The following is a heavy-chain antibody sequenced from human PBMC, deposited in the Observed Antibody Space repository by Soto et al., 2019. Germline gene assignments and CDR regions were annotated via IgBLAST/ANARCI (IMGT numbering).Heavy chain of an antibody. CDR3: ARGGLLRYFDYLNYGMDV. CDR2: ISYDGSNK. Sequence: GGSLRLSCAASGFTFSSYAMHWVRQAPGKGLEWVAVISYDGSNKYYADSVKGRFTISRDNSKNTLYLQMNSLRAEDTAVYYCARGGLLRYFDYLNYGMDVWGQGTTVTVSS. D-gene: IGHD3-9*01. CDR1: GFTFSSYA. J-gene: IGHJ6*02. V-gene: IGHV3-30-3*01.